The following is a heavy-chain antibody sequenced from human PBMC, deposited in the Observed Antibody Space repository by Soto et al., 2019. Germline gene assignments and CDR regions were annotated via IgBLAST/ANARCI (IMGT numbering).Heavy chain of an antibody. Sequence: ASVKVSCKASGYTFTSYGISWVRQAPGQGLEWMGWISAYNGNTNYAQKLQGRVTMTTDTSTSTAYMELRSLRSDDTAVYYCAREPGFGIRHYYGMDVWGQGTTVTVSS. J-gene: IGHJ6*02. CDR2: ISAYNGNT. CDR1: GYTFTSYG. D-gene: IGHD2-21*01. CDR3: AREPGFGIRHYYGMDV. V-gene: IGHV1-18*01.